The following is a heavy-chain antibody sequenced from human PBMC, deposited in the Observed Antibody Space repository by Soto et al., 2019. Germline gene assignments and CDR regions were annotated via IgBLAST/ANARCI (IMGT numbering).Heavy chain of an antibody. CDR3: ARVGYHGMDV. V-gene: IGHV4-4*02. J-gene: IGHJ6*02. CDR2: HYHSGST. Sequence: PSETLSLTCAVSGGSISSINWWSWGRQPPGTGLGWTGAHYHSGSTNYNPSLKIRATISVDKSKNQFSLKLSSVTAADTGVYYCARVGYHGMDVWGQGATVTVSS. CDR1: GGSISSINW.